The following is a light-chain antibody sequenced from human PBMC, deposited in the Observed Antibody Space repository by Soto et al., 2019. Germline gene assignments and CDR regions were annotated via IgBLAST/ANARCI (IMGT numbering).Light chain of an antibody. V-gene: IGLV2-14*01. CDR2: EVT. Sequence: QSALTQPASVSGSPGQSIAISCTGTSSNVGSYDYVSWYQQHPDKAPKLMIYEVTQRPSGVSKRFSGSKSGNTASLTISGAQDEDEADYYCSSHTRVNTRVFGTGTKLTVL. CDR1: SSNVGSYDY. CDR3: SSHTRVNTRV. J-gene: IGLJ1*01.